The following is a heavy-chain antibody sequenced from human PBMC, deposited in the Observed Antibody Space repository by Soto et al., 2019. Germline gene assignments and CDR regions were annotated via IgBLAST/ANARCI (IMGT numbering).Heavy chain of an antibody. CDR3: EGAVNTYGNHLLFFDC. CDR2: IYYSGST. Sequence: QVQLQESGPGLVKPSETLSLTCTVSGGSVSSGSYYWSWIRQPPGKGLEWIGYIYYSGSTNYNPSLKSRVPISVATPKNHSPRKLSPVPVAAPAFYSCEGAVNTYGNHLLFFDCGAQGPL. V-gene: IGHV4-61*01. J-gene: IGHJ4*02. D-gene: IGHD4-4*01. CDR1: GGSVSSGSYY.